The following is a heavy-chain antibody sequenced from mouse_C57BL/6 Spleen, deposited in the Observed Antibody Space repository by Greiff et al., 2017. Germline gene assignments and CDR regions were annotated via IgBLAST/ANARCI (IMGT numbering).Heavy chain of an antibody. J-gene: IGHJ3*01. V-gene: IGHV1-82*01. Sequence: QVQLQQSGPELVKPGASVKISCKASGYAFSSSWMNWVKQRPGKGLEWIGRIYPGDGDTNYNGKFKGKATLTADKSSSTAYMQLSSLTSEDSAVYFCERDYYDYFFAYWGQGTLVTVSA. CDR1: GYAFSSSW. CDR3: ERDYYDYFFAY. D-gene: IGHD2-4*01. CDR2: IYPGDGDT.